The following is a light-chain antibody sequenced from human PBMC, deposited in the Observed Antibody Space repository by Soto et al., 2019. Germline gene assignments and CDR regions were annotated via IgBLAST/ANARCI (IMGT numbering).Light chain of an antibody. CDR2: KAS. CDR1: QSINTW. Sequence: DIQMTQSPYTLSAFAGDRVTITCRASQSINTWLAWYQQKPGKAPKLLMYKASSLETGAPSRFSGSGSGTEFTLTISSLQPDYVATYYWQHYATFPYTFGQGTKLEIK. J-gene: IGKJ2*01. CDR3: QHYATFPYT. V-gene: IGKV1-5*03.